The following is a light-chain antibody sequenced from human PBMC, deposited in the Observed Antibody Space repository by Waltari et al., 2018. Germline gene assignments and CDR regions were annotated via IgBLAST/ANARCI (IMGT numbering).Light chain of an antibody. Sequence: QSALTQLPSASGSPGQSVTISCTGTSSDVGALNYVSGYQQPPGKPPKLMVYEVSKRPSGVPDRFSGSKSGNTASLTVSGLQAEDEADYFCSSYAGSKYVFGTGTKLTVL. CDR1: SSDVGALNY. V-gene: IGLV2-8*01. CDR3: SSYAGSKYV. J-gene: IGLJ1*01. CDR2: EVS.